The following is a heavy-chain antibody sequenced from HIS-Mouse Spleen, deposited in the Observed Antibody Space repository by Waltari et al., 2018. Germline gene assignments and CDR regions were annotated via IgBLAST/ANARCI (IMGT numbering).Heavy chain of an antibody. Sequence: EVHLLGSGGGLVRLGGSLRPPCAPSGFAFGTYWLPGFRQAPGKGLVWVSRINSDGSSTSYADSVKGRFTISRDNAKNTLYLQMNSLRAEDTAVYYCAKDRGSPLYFDYWGQGTLVTVSS. CDR3: AKDRGSPLYFDY. J-gene: IGHJ4*02. CDR1: GFAFGTYW. D-gene: IGHD1-26*01. V-gene: IGHV3-74*01. CDR2: INSDGSST.